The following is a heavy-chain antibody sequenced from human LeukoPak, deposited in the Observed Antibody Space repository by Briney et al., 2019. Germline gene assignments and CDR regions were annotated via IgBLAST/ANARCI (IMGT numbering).Heavy chain of an antibody. CDR2: IKQDGSEK. V-gene: IGHV3-7*01. CDR1: GFPFSSYW. D-gene: IGHD6-19*01. CDR3: AREGYSSGWYDY. Sequence: GESLKISCAASGFPFSSYWMSWVRQAPGKGLEWVANIKQDGSEKYYVDSVKGRLTISRDNAKYILYLQMSSLRAEATAVYYCAREGYSSGWYDYWGQGTLVTVSS. J-gene: IGHJ4*02.